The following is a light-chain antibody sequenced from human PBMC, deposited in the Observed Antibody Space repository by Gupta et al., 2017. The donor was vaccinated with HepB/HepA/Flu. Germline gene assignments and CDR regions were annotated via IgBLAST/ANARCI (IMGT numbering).Light chain of an antibody. V-gene: IGKV1-8*01. Sequence: AIRMTQSPSSFSASIGDSVTIACRASQDIRSSLAWYQQKPGKAPKVVIYGASTWHRGVSSRFSGSGVGTDHNVTIDNRQSDDFESYYCHQESADHPSFTFGHGTKVD. CDR3: HQESADHPSFT. CDR2: GAS. CDR1: QDIRSS. J-gene: IGKJ3*01.